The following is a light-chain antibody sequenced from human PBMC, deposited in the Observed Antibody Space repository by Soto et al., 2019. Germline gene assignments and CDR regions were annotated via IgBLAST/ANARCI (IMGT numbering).Light chain of an antibody. CDR3: QQYGSSPET. Sequence: EIVLTQSPGTLSSSPGERATLSCRASQSVSSSYLAWYQQKPGQAPRLLIYGASTRATGISDRFSGSGSGTDFTLTISRLEPEDFAVYYCQQYGSSPETFGQGTKVEIK. J-gene: IGKJ1*01. V-gene: IGKV3-20*01. CDR2: GAS. CDR1: QSVSSSY.